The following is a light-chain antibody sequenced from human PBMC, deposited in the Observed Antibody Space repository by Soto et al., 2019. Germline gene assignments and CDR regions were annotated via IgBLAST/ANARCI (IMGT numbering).Light chain of an antibody. V-gene: IGLV2-14*01. CDR1: SSDVGGYNY. CDR2: EVS. J-gene: IGLJ2*01. CDR3: TSYTRSTSYVV. Sequence: QSALSQPASVSGSPGQSITISCTGTSSDVGGYNYVSWYQQHPGKAPKLMIYEVSNRPSGVSNRFSASKSGNTASLTISGLQAEDEADYYCTSYTRSTSYVVFGGGTKLTVL.